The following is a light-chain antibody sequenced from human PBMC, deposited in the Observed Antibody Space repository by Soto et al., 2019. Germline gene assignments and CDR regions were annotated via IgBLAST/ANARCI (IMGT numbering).Light chain of an antibody. CDR2: AAS. Sequence: DIQMTQSPSSLSASVGDRVNITCRASQSISNSLNWYQQKPGKAPKLLIYAASSLQSGVPSRFSGSGSGTDVPLTISSLQPEDFANYYCQQSYSTPRTFGGGTKVEIK. CDR1: QSISNS. J-gene: IGKJ4*01. CDR3: QQSYSTPRT. V-gene: IGKV1-39*01.